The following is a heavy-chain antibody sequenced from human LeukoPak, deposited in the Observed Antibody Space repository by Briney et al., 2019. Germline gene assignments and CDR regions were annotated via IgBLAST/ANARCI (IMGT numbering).Heavy chain of an antibody. D-gene: IGHD6-13*01. V-gene: IGHV4-59*01. J-gene: IGHJ4*02. CDR3: ARRVHSSSWSSYFDY. Sequence: SETLSLTCNVSGGSISGYHWSWIRQPPGKGLEWLGYIYYSGSSNYNPSLKSRVTMSADTSKNQFSLKLSSVTAADTAVYYCARRVHSSSWSSYFDYWGQETLVTVSS. CDR1: GGSISGYH. CDR2: IYYSGSS.